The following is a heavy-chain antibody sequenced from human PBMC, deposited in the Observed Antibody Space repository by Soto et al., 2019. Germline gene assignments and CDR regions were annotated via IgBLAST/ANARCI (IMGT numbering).Heavy chain of an antibody. CDR3: AKDPGEEAVALDY. CDR1: GFTFSSYG. D-gene: IGHD6-19*01. CDR2: ISYDGSNK. Sequence: QVQLVESGGGVVQPGRSLRLSCAASGFTFSSYGMHWVRQAPGNGLEWVAVISYDGSNKYYADSVKGRFTISRDNSKNALYLQMNSLRGEDTAVYYCAKDPGEEAVALDYWGQGTLFTVSS. J-gene: IGHJ4*02. V-gene: IGHV3-30*18.